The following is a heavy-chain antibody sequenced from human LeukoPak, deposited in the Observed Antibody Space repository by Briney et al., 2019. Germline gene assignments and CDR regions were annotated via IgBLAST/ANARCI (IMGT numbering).Heavy chain of an antibody. CDR1: GFTVSSNY. V-gene: IGHV3-66*02. Sequence: GGSLRLSCAASGFTVSSNYMSWVRQAPGKGLEWVSVIYSGGSTYYADSVKGRFTISRDNSKNTLYLQMNSLRAEDTAVYYCARDLSEYCSGGSCYWHDAFDIWGQGTMVTVSS. D-gene: IGHD2-15*01. CDR3: ARDLSEYCSGGSCYWHDAFDI. CDR2: IYSGGST. J-gene: IGHJ3*02.